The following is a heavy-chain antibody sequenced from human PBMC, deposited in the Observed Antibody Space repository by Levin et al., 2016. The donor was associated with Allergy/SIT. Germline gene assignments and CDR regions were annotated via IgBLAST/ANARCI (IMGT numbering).Heavy chain of an antibody. D-gene: IGHD3-10*01. CDR3: ATGDSARGFSHFDY. V-gene: IGHV1-69*13. CDR2: VIPILATT. Sequence: SVKVSCKTSGYTFTSYSLHWVRQAPGQGLEWMGGVIPILATTNYAQKFQGRVTITADESTSTAYMELSSLRSEDTAVYYCATGDSARGFSHFDYWGQGTLVTGSS. J-gene: IGHJ4*02. CDR1: GYTFTSYS.